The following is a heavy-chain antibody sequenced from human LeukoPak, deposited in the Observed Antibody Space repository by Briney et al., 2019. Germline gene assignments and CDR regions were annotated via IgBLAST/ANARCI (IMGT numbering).Heavy chain of an antibody. V-gene: IGHV5-51*01. CDR1: GYSFTSYW. Sequence: GESLKISCKGSGYSFTSYWIGWVRQVPGKGLEWMGIIYPGDSDTRYSPSFQGQVTISADKSISTAYLQWSSLKASDTAMYYCARRVVVPAAIQGDAFDIWGQGTMVTVSS. CDR2: IYPGDSDT. D-gene: IGHD2-2*02. J-gene: IGHJ3*02. CDR3: ARRVVVPAAIQGDAFDI.